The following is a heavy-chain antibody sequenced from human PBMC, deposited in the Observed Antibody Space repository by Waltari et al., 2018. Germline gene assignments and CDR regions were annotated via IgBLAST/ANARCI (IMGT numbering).Heavy chain of an antibody. D-gene: IGHD1-26*01. CDR1: GFTFSTFW. J-gene: IGHJ5*02. Sequence: EVQLVESGGDLVQPGGSLRLSCAASGFTFSTFWVHWVRQVPGKGLVWGSRSKSDGSATSYADSVKGRFTISRDNAKNTVYLQMNSLRAEDTAVYHCASDVHSGRYGWFDPWGQGTLVTVSS. V-gene: IGHV3-74*01. CDR2: SKSDGSAT. CDR3: ASDVHSGRYGWFDP.